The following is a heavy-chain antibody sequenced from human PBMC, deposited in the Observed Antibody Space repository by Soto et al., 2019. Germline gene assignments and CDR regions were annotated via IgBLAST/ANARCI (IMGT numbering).Heavy chain of an antibody. CDR2: IYPGDSDT. V-gene: IGHV5-51*01. J-gene: IGHJ6*02. Sequence: GESLKISCKGSGYSFTSYWIGWVRQMPGKGLEWMGIIYPGDSDTRYSPSFQGQVTISADKSISTAYLQWSSLKASDTAMYYCARHQSNWNDVAYYYYYGMDVWGQGTTVTVSS. CDR1: GYSFTSYW. D-gene: IGHD1-1*01. CDR3: ARHQSNWNDVAYYYYYGMDV.